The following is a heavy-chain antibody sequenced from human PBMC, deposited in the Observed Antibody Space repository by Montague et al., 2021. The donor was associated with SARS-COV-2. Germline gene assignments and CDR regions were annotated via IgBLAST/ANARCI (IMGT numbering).Heavy chain of an antibody. CDR2: VHYTGST. V-gene: IGHV4-59*01. D-gene: IGHD1-1*01. Sequence: SETLSLTCEVSSGSIRSYYWGWIRQSPGKGLEWIGYVHYTGSTKYNPSLKTRVTLSLDTPKNHFSLRLNSVTAADTAVYYCARAQNICFIANCVNYFDLWGLGALVSVSS. CDR1: SGSIRSYY. CDR3: ARAQNICFIANCVNYFDL. J-gene: IGHJ4*02.